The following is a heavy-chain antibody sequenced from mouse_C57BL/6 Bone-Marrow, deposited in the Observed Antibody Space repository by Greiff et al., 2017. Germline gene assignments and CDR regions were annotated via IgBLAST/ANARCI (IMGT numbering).Heavy chain of an antibody. Sequence: VQLQQPGAELVKPGASVKMSCKASGYTFTSYWITWVKQRPGQGLEWIGDIYPGSGSTNYNEKFKSKATLTVDTSSSTAYMQLSSLTSEDSAVYYCARKAVLRSVLYAMDYWGQGTSVTVSS. CDR3: ARKAVLRSVLYAMDY. V-gene: IGHV1-55*01. CDR2: IYPGSGST. CDR1: GYTFTSYW. J-gene: IGHJ4*01. D-gene: IGHD1-1*01.